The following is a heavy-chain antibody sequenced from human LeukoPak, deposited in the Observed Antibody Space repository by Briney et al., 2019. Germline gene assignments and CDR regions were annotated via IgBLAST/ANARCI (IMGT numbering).Heavy chain of an antibody. CDR2: IIPIFGIA. Sequence: SVKVSCKASGGTFSSYAISWVRQAPGQGLEWMGRIIPIFGIANYAQKFQGRVTITADKSTSTTYMELSSLRSEDTAVYYCARDSLEYGDQNPNYYYYGMDVWGQGTTVTVSS. V-gene: IGHV1-69*04. CDR3: ARDSLEYGDQNPNYYYYGMDV. CDR1: GGTFSSYA. J-gene: IGHJ6*02. D-gene: IGHD4-17*01.